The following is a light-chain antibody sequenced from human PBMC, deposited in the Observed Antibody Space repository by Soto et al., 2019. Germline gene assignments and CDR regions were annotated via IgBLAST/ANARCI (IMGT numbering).Light chain of an antibody. CDR2: DAS. CDR1: QSVRSNF. CDR3: QQRSNWPKT. V-gene: IGKV3-11*01. Sequence: EIVLYQSPGTLSLTQGERATLSCRASQSVRSNFLAWYQQKPGQAPRLLIYDASHRATGIPARFSGSGSGTDFTLTISSLEPEDFAVYYCQQRSNWPKTFGQGSNVDIK. J-gene: IGKJ1*01.